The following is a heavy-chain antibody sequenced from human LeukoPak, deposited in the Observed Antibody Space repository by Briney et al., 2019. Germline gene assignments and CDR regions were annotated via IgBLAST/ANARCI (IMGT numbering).Heavy chain of an antibody. CDR1: GGSISSYY. D-gene: IGHD6-13*01. V-gene: IGHV4-59*08. Sequence: MTSETLSLTCTVSGGSISSYYWSWFRQPPGKGLEWIGFSYYTGSTNYSPSLKSRVTISVDTSKNQFSLRLSSVTAADTAVYYCARQRWADSSSWYPPNYSFDHWGQGTLVTVSS. CDR3: ARQRWADSSSWYPPNYSFDH. J-gene: IGHJ4*02. CDR2: SYYTGST.